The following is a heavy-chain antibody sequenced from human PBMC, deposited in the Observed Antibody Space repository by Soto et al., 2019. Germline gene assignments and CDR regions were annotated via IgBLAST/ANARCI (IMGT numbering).Heavy chain of an antibody. CDR2: IIPMLGTA. Sequence: QVRLVQSGAEVKKPGSSVKVSCKASGGTFSSSALNWVRQAPGQGLEWMGGIIPMLGTANYAQKFQGRVTTTADKCTKTAYMELSSLRSEDTAVYYCTRGVPSSAYFDYWGQGTLVTVSS. CDR3: TRGVPSSAYFDY. V-gene: IGHV1-69*06. CDR1: GGTFSSSA. D-gene: IGHD3-10*01. J-gene: IGHJ4*02.